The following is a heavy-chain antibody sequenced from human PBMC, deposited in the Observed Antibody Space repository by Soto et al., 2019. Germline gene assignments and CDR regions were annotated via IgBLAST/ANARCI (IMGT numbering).Heavy chain of an antibody. Sequence: PSETLSLTCAVYGGSFSGYYWSWIRQPPGKGLEWIGEINHSGSTNYNPSLKSRVTISVDTSKNQFSLKLSSATAADTAVYYCARGSPRYCSSTSCFALNYWGQGTLVTVSS. CDR2: INHSGST. D-gene: IGHD2-2*01. CDR1: GGSFSGYY. J-gene: IGHJ4*02. V-gene: IGHV4-34*01. CDR3: ARGSPRYCSSTSCFALNY.